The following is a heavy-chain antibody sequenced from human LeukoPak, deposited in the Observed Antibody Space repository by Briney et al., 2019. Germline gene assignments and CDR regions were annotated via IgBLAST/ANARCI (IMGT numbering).Heavy chain of an antibody. CDR2: ISGSGGST. J-gene: IGHJ4*02. CDR3: AKGSPYDSSGYHYYFDY. Sequence: GSLRLSCAASGFTFSSYAMSWVRQAPGKGLEWVSAISGSGGSTYYADSVKGRFTISRDNSKNTLYLQMNSLRAEDTAVYYCAKGSPYDSSGYHYYFDYWGQGTLVTVSS. CDR1: GFTFSSYA. V-gene: IGHV3-23*01. D-gene: IGHD3-22*01.